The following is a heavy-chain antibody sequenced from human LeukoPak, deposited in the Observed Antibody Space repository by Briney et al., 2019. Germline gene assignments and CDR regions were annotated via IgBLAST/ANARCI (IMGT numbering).Heavy chain of an antibody. D-gene: IGHD1-1*01. CDR1: GGSVSSSRSY. V-gene: IGHV4-39*07. J-gene: IGHJ4*02. CDR2: FYFSGST. Sequence: SETLSLTCTVSGGSVSSSRSYWGWIRQSPVKGLEWIGSFYFSGSTYYNPSLKSRVSISLDTSKNQFSLKLTSVTAADTAVYYCARGAVGWHQLGIDFWGQGALVTVSS. CDR3: ARGAVGWHQLGIDF.